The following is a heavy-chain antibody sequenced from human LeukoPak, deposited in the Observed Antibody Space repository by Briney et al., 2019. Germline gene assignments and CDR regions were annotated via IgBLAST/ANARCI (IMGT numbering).Heavy chain of an antibody. CDR3: ARYRYTADWPTGSGSYYNGNKKAFDY. Sequence: GSLRLSCAASGFTFSTTAMSWVRQPPGKGLEWIGEINHSGSTNYNPSLKSRVTISVDTSKNQFSLKLSSVTAADTAVYYCARYRYTADWPTGSGSYYNGNKKAFDYWGQGTLVTVTS. V-gene: IGHV4-34*01. J-gene: IGHJ4*02. CDR2: INHSGST. D-gene: IGHD3-10*01. CDR1: GFTFSTTA.